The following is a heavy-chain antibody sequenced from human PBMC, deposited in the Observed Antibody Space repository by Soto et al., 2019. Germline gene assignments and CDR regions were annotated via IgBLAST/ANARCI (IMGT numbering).Heavy chain of an antibody. CDR2: ISGSGSTI. Sequence: QAQLVESGGGLVKPGGSLRLSCAASGFTFSDYYMSWIRQAPGKGLEWVSHISGSGSTIYFADSVKGRFTISRDNAKNSLYLQMNSLRAEDTAVYYCARDCSSSSCYGYFQHWGQGTRVTVSS. V-gene: IGHV3-11*01. CDR3: ARDCSSSSCYGYFQH. D-gene: IGHD2-2*01. CDR1: GFTFSDYY. J-gene: IGHJ1*01.